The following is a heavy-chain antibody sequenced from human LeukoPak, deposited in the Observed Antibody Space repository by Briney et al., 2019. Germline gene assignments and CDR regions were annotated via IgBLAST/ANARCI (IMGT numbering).Heavy chain of an antibody. CDR2: INPSGGGT. J-gene: IGHJ4*02. D-gene: IGHD3-10*01. CDR3: AREGSGSLPHLDH. V-gene: IGHV1-46*01. Sequence: ASVKVSCKASVYTFTSHYMQWVRLAPGQGLEWMGIINPSGGGTRYAQKFQGRVTMTRDTSTRTVYMELSSLRSEDTAVYYCAREGSGSLPHLDHWGQGTLVAVSS. CDR1: VYTFTSHY.